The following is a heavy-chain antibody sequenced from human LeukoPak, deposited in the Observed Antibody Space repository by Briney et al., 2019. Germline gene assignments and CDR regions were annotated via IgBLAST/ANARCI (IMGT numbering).Heavy chain of an antibody. D-gene: IGHD6-13*01. CDR3: ARDRGGDSSWEFDP. Sequence: GGSLRLSCGFTFRRYGMHCVRQAPGKGLEWDAFVRNDGCAKYYADSVKGRFTISRDNAKNSLYLQMNSLRAEDTAVYYCARDRGGDSSWEFDPWGQGTLVTVSS. J-gene: IGHJ5*02. CDR2: VRNDGCAK. CDR1: FTFRRYG. V-gene: IGHV3-30*02.